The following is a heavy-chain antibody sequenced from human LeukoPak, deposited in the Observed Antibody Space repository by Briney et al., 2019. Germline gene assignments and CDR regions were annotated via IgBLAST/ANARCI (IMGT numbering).Heavy chain of an antibody. V-gene: IGHV3-7*01. D-gene: IGHD6-13*01. CDR2: IKQDGSAK. Sequence: GGSLRLSCSASGFTFSDYWMTWVRQAPGKGLEWVANIKQDGSAKYYVDSVKDRFTISRDNAKNSLYLQMTSLRAEDTAVYYCARDGGWGSSDGMDVWGKGTTVTVPS. CDR1: GFTFSDYW. CDR3: ARDGGWGSSDGMDV. J-gene: IGHJ6*04.